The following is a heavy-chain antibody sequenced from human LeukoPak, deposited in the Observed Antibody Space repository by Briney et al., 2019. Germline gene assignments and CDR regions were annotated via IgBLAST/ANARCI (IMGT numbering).Heavy chain of an antibody. CDR2: INLNSGGT. V-gene: IGHV1-2*02. CDR1: GYTFTGYY. J-gene: IGHJ5*02. Sequence: ASVKVSCKASGYTFTGYYMHWVRQAPGQGLEWMGWINLNSGGTNYAQKFQGRVTMTRDTSISTAYMELSRLRSDDTAVYYCARDRERYCTNGVCYEKDWFDPWGQGTLVTVSS. D-gene: IGHD2-8*01. CDR3: ARDRERYCTNGVCYEKDWFDP.